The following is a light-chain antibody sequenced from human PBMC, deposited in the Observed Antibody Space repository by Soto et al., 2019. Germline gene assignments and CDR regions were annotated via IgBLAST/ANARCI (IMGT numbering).Light chain of an antibody. CDR2: EVS. CDR3: SSYTSSSTPIYV. CDR1: SSDVGGYNY. V-gene: IGLV2-14*01. Sequence: QSVLTQPASVSGSPGQSITISCTGTSSDVGGYNYVSWYQHHPGKAPKLMIYEVSNRPSGVSNRFSGSKSGNTASLTISGLQAEDEADYYCSSYTSSSTPIYVFGTGTK. J-gene: IGLJ1*01.